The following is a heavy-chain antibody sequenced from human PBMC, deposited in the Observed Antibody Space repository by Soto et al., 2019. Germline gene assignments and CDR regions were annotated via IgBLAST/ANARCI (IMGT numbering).Heavy chain of an antibody. CDR2: VYYTGTT. CDR1: GGSISNYY. J-gene: IGHJ4*02. Sequence: LSLTCTVSGGSISNYYWGWIRQPPGKGLEWIGYVYYTGTTHFNPSLKSRVSMSVDTSKNQFSLKLTSVTSADTAVYYCARAAVADYWGQGTLVTVSS. V-gene: IGHV4-59*01. D-gene: IGHD2-15*01. CDR3: ARAAVADY.